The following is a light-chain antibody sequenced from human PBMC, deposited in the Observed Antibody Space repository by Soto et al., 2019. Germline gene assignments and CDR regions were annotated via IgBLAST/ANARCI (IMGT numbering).Light chain of an antibody. CDR1: SSDVGAYNY. CDR2: DVS. Sequence: QSALTQPASVSGYPGQSITISCTGASSDVGAYNYVAWCQQHPGKGPKLLIYDVSNRPSGFSSRFSGSKSGNTASLTISGLRAEDAADYFCSSYTTSSTYVFGTWTKLTVL. J-gene: IGLJ1*01. CDR3: SSYTTSSTYV. V-gene: IGLV2-14*01.